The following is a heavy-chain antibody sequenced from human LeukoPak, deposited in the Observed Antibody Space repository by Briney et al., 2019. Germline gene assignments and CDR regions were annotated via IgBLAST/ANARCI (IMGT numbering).Heavy chain of an antibody. V-gene: IGHV1-46*01. J-gene: IGHJ3*02. CDR1: GYTITSYY. CDR2: INPNGGST. CDR3: ARDGRGYGYGIRGAFDI. Sequence: SVYVSCKASGYTITSYYIHWVRHPPPPGHDLMGIINPNGGSTSYAQKFQGRVTMTRDTSTRTVYMELSSLRSEDTAVYYCARDGRGYGYGIRGAFDIWGQGTMVTVSS. D-gene: IGHD5-18*01.